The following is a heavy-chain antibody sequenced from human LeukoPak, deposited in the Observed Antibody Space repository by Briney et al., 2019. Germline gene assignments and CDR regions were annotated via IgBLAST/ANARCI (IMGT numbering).Heavy chain of an antibody. J-gene: IGHJ5*02. CDR1: GYSISSGYQ. V-gene: IGHV4-38-2*02. Sequence: SETLSLTCAVSGYSISSGYQWAWIRQSPGKGLEWIGSIYHSGSAHYNPSLKSRVTISVEASKNQFSLKMYSVTAADTAVYYCARDPRWLTPDCTSTSCYENYFDPWGQGTLVTVSS. D-gene: IGHD2-2*01. CDR3: ARDPRWLTPDCTSTSCYENYFDP. CDR2: IYHSGSA.